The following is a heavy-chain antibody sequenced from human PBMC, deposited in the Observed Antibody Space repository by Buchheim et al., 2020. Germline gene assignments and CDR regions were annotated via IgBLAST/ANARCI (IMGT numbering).Heavy chain of an antibody. V-gene: IGHV3-30*18. CDR2: ISYDGSNK. CDR3: AKDQNGYTPEGDFDY. CDR1: GFTFSSYG. Sequence: QVQLVESGGGVVQPGRSLRLSCAASGFTFSSYGMHWVRQAPGKGLEWVAVISYDGSNKYYADSVKGRFTISRDNSKNTLYLQMNSLRAEDTAVYYCAKDQNGYTPEGDFDYWGQGTL. J-gene: IGHJ4*02. D-gene: IGHD5-24*01.